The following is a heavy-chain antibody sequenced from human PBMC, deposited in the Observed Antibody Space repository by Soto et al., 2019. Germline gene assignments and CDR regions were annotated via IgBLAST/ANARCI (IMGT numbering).Heavy chain of an antibody. CDR1: GFTFSSYS. CDR3: ARDHATIWTHDAFDI. J-gene: IGHJ3*02. V-gene: IGHV3-48*01. Sequence: GGSLRLSCAASGFTFSSYSMNWVRQAPGKGLEWVSYISSSSSTIYYADSVKGRFTISRDNAKNSLYLQMNSLRAEDTAVYYCARDHATIWTHDAFDIWGQGTMVTVSS. CDR2: ISSSSSTI. D-gene: IGHD3-3*01.